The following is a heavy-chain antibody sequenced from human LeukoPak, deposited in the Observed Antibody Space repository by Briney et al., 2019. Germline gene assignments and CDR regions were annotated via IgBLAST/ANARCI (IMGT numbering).Heavy chain of an antibody. CDR2: IYSGGST. CDR3: ARDLLGAFDI. CDR1: GVTVSSNY. V-gene: IGHV3-53*01. J-gene: IGHJ3*02. Sequence: GGSLRLSCAASGVTVSSNYMSWVRQAPGKGLEWVSVIYSGGSTYYADSVKGRFAISRDNSKNTLYLQMNSLRAEDTAVYYCARDLLGAFDIWGQGTMVTVSS. D-gene: IGHD3-16*01.